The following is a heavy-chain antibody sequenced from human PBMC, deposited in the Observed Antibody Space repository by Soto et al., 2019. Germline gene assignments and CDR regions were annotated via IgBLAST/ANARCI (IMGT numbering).Heavy chain of an antibody. CDR2: ICFDGNNK. D-gene: IGHD1-1*01. CDR3: ARSTGTSDDY. J-gene: IGHJ4*02. V-gene: IGHV3-33*08. Sequence: PGGSLRLSCSASGFTFSSYAMHWVRRAPGKGLDCVLVICFDGNNKYYADSVKGRFTIYRDNSKNTLYLQMNSLRAEDTAVYYCARSTGTSDDYWGQGTLVTVSS. CDR1: GFTFSSYA.